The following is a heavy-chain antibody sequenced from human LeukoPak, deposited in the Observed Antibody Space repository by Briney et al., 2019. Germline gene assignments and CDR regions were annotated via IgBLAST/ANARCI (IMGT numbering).Heavy chain of an antibody. D-gene: IGHD3-3*01. CDR3: ARAYYDFWSGYSTDWDY. Sequence: GASVNVSCKASGYTFTSYGISWVRQAPGQGLEWMGWISAYNGNTNYAQKLQGRVTMTTDTSTRTAYMELRSLRSDDTAVYYCARAYYDFWSGYSTDWDYWGQGTLVTVSS. J-gene: IGHJ4*02. CDR1: GYTFTSYG. CDR2: ISAYNGNT. V-gene: IGHV1-18*01.